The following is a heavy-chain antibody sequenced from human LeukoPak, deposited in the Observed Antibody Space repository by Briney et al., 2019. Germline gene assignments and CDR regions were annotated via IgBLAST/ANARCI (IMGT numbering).Heavy chain of an antibody. CDR3: ARTYGDYAPFDY. CDR1: GGSISSYY. Sequence: PSETLSLTCTVSGGSISSYYWSWIRQPPGKGLEWIGYINHSGSTYYNPSLKSRVTISVDTSKNQFSLKLSSVTAADTAVYYCARTYGDYAPFDYWGQGTLVTVSS. D-gene: IGHD4-17*01. V-gene: IGHV4-4*08. J-gene: IGHJ4*02. CDR2: INHSGST.